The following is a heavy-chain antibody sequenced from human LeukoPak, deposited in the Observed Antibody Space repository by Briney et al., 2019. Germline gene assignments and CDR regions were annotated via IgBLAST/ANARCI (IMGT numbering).Heavy chain of an antibody. CDR2: ISYDGSNK. CDR1: GFTFSSYA. V-gene: IGHV3-30-3*01. D-gene: IGHD4-17*01. Sequence: PGRSLRLSCAASGFTFSSYAMHWVRQAPGKGLEWVAVISYDGSNKYSADSVKGRFTISRDNSKNTLYLQMNSLRAEDTAVYYCAKDRDYGASGYYFDYWGQGTLVTVSS. CDR3: AKDRDYGASGYYFDY. J-gene: IGHJ4*02.